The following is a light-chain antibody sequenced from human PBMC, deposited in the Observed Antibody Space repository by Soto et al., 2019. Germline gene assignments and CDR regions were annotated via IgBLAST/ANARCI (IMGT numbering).Light chain of an antibody. CDR1: SSDVGAYDY. Sequence: QAVLTQPPSASGSPGQSVTISCTGTSSDVGAYDYVSWYQQHPGQAPKLMIFEVTKRPSGVPNRFSASKSGNTASLTVSGLQAEDEADYYCCSFAGSNNFVFGTGTKLTVL. V-gene: IGLV2-8*01. J-gene: IGLJ1*01. CDR2: EVT. CDR3: CSFAGSNNFV.